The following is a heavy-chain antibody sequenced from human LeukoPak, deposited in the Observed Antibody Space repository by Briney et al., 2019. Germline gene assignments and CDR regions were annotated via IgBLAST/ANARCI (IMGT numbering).Heavy chain of an antibody. D-gene: IGHD5-12*01. J-gene: IGHJ4*02. CDR2: ISYDGSNK. Sequence: GGSLRLSCVVSGITLRSYAMHWVRQAPGKGLEWVAVISYDGSNKYYADSVKGRFTISRDNSKNTLYLQMNSLRAEDTAVYYCARDWGGYNYFDYWGQGTLVTVSS. V-gene: IGHV3-30-3*01. CDR3: ARDWGGYNYFDY. CDR1: GITLRSYA.